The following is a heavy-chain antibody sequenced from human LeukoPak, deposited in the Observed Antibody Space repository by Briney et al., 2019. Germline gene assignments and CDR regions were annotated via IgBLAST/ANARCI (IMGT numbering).Heavy chain of an antibody. J-gene: IGHJ4*02. V-gene: IGHV1-2*02. Sequence: ASVKVPCKASGYTFTGYYMHWVRQAPGQGLEWMGWINPNSGGTNYAQKFQGRVTMTRDTSISTAYMELSRLRSDDTAVYYCARVRTHYDSSGYPFYWGQGTLVTVSS. D-gene: IGHD3-22*01. CDR3: ARVRTHYDSSGYPFY. CDR1: GYTFTGYY. CDR2: INPNSGGT.